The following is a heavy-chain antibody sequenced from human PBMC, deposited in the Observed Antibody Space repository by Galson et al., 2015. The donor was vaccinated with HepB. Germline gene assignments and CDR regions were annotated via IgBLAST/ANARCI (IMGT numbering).Heavy chain of an antibody. V-gene: IGHV3-53*01. J-gene: IGHJ4*02. CDR2: VXAGGTT. D-gene: IGHD5-12*01. Sequence: SLRLSCAASGFSFSSYAMAWVRQAPGKGLEWVSVVXAGGTTYYADSVKGRFTISRDISKNTLSLEINTVGLEDTAVYYCARGPLRYLDYWGQGTPVTVSS. CDR1: GFSFSSYA. CDR3: ARGPLRYLDY.